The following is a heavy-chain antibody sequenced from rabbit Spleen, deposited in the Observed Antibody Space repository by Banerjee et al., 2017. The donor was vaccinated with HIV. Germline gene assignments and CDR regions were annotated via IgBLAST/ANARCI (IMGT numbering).Heavy chain of an antibody. D-gene: IGHD8-1*01. CDR1: GVSFSGNSY. V-gene: IGHV1S40*01. Sequence: QSLEESGGDLVKPGASLTLTCIASGVSFSGNSYMCWVRQAPGKGLEWIVCIDTGSSGFTYFASWAKDRFTISKTSSTTVTLQMTSLTAADTATYFCARDTGSSFSSYGMDLWGQGTLVTVS. CDR3: ARDTGSSFSSYGMDL. J-gene: IGHJ6*01. CDR2: IDTGSSGFT.